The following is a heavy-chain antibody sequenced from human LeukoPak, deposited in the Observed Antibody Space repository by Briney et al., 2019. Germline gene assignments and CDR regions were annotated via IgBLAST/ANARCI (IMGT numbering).Heavy chain of an antibody. V-gene: IGHV1-46*01. D-gene: IGHD3-9*01. J-gene: IGHJ3*02. CDR3: ARSSAYYNEADI. Sequence: GASVKVSCKTSGYTFTSYYMHWVRQAPGQGLEWMGIINPSGGSTTYAQNFQGRLTMTSATSTSTVYRELSSLRSEDTAVYYCARSSAYYNEADIWGQGTMVTVSS. CDR1: GYTFTSYY. CDR2: INPSGGST.